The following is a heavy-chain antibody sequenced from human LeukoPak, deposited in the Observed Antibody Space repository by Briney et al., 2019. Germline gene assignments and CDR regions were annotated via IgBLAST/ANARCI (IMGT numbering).Heavy chain of an antibody. Sequence: PSETLSLTCTVSGASISSYYWSWIRQPPGKGLEWIGYIYYSGSTNYNPSLKSRVTISVDTSKNQFSLKLSSVTAADTAVYYCARSGGTWSYNYWGQGTLVTVSS. J-gene: IGHJ4*02. CDR1: GASISSYY. CDR2: IYYSGST. V-gene: IGHV4-59*01. D-gene: IGHD1-26*01. CDR3: ARSGGTWSYNY.